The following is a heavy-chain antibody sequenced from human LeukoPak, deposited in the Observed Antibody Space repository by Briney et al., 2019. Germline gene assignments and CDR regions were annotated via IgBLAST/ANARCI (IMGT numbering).Heavy chain of an antibody. CDR1: GFTSSTYI. Sequence: GGSLRLSCVASGFTSSTYIMNWVRQAPGRGLEWVSYISSDSTTMNYADSVRGRFIISRDNAKSSLFLQMNSLRDEDTAVYYCARGTATTGGYFQHCGPGTLVTVSS. CDR3: ARGTATTGGYFQH. J-gene: IGHJ1*01. D-gene: IGHD1-1*01. V-gene: IGHV3-48*02. CDR2: ISSDSTTM.